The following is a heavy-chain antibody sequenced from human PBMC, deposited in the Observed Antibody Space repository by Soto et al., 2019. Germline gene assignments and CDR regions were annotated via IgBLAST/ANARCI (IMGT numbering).Heavy chain of an antibody. Sequence: GGSLRLSCAASGFTCSSYGMHWVRQAPGKGLEWVAVIWYDGSNKYYADSVKGRFTISRDNSKNTLYLQMNSLRAEDTAVYYCARDLSADQYSSSWSLNYWGQGTLVTVSS. CDR2: IWYDGSNK. CDR1: GFTCSSYG. J-gene: IGHJ4*02. V-gene: IGHV3-33*01. D-gene: IGHD6-13*01. CDR3: ARDLSADQYSSSWSLNY.